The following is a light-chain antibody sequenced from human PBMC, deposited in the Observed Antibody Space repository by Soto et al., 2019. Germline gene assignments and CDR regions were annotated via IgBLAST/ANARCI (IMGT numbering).Light chain of an antibody. J-gene: IGKJ4*01. CDR1: EGINIY. CDR3: QQYQRYPPS. Sequence: DIHMAHSPPSLSASVVDRVTIICRASEGINIYLAWFQQKPGKAPKSLIYGATSLQRGVPSRFSGSGGDTDFSLTISSLQPEDIATYYCQQYQRYPPSFGGGTKVDIK. CDR2: GAT. V-gene: IGKV1-16*01.